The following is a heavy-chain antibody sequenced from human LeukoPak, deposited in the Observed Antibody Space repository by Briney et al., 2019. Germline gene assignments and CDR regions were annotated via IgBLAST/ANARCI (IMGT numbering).Heavy chain of an antibody. CDR2: IKPNSGGT. D-gene: IGHD3-22*01. CDR1: CETFPRSY. V-gene: IGHV1-2*02. J-gene: IGHJ1*01. CDR3: ARTTYYYDSSGYYWNEYFQH. Sequence: APVKVSSKASCETFPRSYMPRGGQTPRQKGEGWGWIKPNSGGTNYAQKFQGRVTMTRDTSISTAYMELSRLRSDDTAVYYCARTTYYYDSSGYYWNEYFQHWGQGTLVTVSS.